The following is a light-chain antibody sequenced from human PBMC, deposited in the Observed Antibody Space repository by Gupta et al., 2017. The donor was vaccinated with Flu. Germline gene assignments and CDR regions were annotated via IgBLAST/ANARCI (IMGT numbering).Light chain of an antibody. J-gene: IGKJ1*01. V-gene: IGKV2-30*01. CDR2: QVS. CDR1: QGLVYSDGNTY. CDR3: MQGAHWPWA. Sequence: DVVMTQSPLSLPVTLGQPPSISCRSSQGLVYSDGNTYLHWFQQRPGESTRRIIYQVSYRDSGVPDRFSGSWSGTDFTLKISRVEAEDVVIYFCMQGAHWPWAFGQGTTVAIK.